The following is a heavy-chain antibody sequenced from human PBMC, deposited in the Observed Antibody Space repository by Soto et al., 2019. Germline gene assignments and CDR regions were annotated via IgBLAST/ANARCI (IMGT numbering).Heavy chain of an antibody. CDR2: ISAYNGNT. CDR3: ARDRYAPYCGGDCYSVYGMDV. J-gene: IGHJ6*02. Sequence: ASVKVSCKASGYTFTSYGISWVQQAPGQGLEWMGWISAYNGNTNYAQKLQGRVTMTTDTSTSTAYMELRSLRSDDTAVYYCARDRYAPYCGGDCYSVYGMDVWGQGTTVTVSS. CDR1: GYTFTSYG. V-gene: IGHV1-18*04. D-gene: IGHD2-21*02.